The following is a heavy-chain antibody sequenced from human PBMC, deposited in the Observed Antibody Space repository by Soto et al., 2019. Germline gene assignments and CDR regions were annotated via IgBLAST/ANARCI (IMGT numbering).Heavy chain of an antibody. J-gene: IGHJ4*03. CDR2: IYTDGST. D-gene: IGHD3-3*01. CDR1: GDSINSGAYY. CDR3: ARGLTEWSNDY. V-gene: IGHV4-31*11. Sequence: QVQLQESGPGLVKPAQTLSLTCAVSGDSINSGAYYWTWIRQHPGKGLEWIGYIYTDGSTDYSPSLKHRVTISMDTSKNQFSLRLTSVTAADTATYFCARGLTEWSNDYWGHGTLVTVSS.